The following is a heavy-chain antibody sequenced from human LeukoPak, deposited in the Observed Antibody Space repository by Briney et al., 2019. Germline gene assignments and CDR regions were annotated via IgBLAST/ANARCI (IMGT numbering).Heavy chain of an antibody. CDR3: ARRVSAVAGPLAFDI. V-gene: IGHV1-18*01. D-gene: IGHD6-19*01. J-gene: IGHJ3*02. CDR1: GYTFTSYG. CDR2: ISAYNGNT. Sequence: ASVKVSCKASGYTFTSYGISWVRQAPGQGLEWMGWISAYNGNTNYAQKLQGRVTMTTDTSTSTAYMELRSLRSDDTAMYYCARRVSAVAGPLAFDIWGQGTMVTVSS.